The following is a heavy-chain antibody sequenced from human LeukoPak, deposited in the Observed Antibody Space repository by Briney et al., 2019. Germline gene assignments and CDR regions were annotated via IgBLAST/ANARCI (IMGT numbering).Heavy chain of an antibody. V-gene: IGHV3-30*18. Sequence: GGSLRLSCAASGFTFSSYGMHWVRQAPGKGLEWVAAISYDGSNKYYADSVKGRFTISRDNSKNTLYLQMNSLRAEDTAVYYCAKDRVDIVVVPAAAALHFDYWGQGTLVTVYS. D-gene: IGHD2-2*03. CDR1: GFTFSSYG. CDR2: ISYDGSNK. CDR3: AKDRVDIVVVPAAAALHFDY. J-gene: IGHJ4*02.